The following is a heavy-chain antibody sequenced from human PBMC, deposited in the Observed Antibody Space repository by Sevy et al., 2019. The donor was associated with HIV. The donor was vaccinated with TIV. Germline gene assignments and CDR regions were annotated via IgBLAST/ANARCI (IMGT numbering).Heavy chain of an antibody. CDR1: GGSISSYY. J-gene: IGHJ5*02. V-gene: IGHV4-4*07. CDR2: IYTSGST. CDR3: ALETYYYHSSGLPRDWFDP. Sequence: SESLSLTCTVSGGSISSYYWSWIRQPAGKGLEWFGRIYTSGSTNYNPSLKSRVTMSVDTSKNQFSLKLSSVTAADTAVYYCALETYYYHSSGLPRDWFDPWGQGTLVTVSS. D-gene: IGHD3-22*01.